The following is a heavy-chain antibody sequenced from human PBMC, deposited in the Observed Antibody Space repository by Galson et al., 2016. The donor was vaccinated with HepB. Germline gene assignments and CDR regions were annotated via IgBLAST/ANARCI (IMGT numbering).Heavy chain of an antibody. CDR3: ARDHFSRANYYGMDV. CDR2: IGIADET. D-gene: IGHD3-3*02. V-gene: IGHV3-13*01. J-gene: IGHJ6*02. CDR1: GLTFSRYD. Sequence: SLRLSCAASGLTFSRYDMHWVRQAPGKGLEWVSAIGIADETYYAGSVKGRFTISRDNAKNSLYLQMHSMRAEDTAVYYCARDHFSRANYYGMDVWGQGTTVTVSS.